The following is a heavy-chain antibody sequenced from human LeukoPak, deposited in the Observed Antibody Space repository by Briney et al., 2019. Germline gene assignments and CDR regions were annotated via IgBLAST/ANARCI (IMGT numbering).Heavy chain of an antibody. CDR2: ISWNSGSI. D-gene: IGHD3-22*01. V-gene: IGHV3-9*01. CDR1: GFTFDYYA. CDR3: AKDGYYDISWGFDY. J-gene: IGHJ4*02. Sequence: PGRSLRLSCAASGFTFDYYAMHWVRQAPGKGLEWVSGISWNSGSIGYADSVKSRFTISRDNAKNSLYLQMNSLRAEDTALYYSAKDGYYDISWGFDYWGQGTLVTVSS.